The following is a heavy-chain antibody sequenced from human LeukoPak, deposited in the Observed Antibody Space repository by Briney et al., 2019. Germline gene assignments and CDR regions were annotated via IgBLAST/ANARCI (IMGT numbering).Heavy chain of an antibody. Sequence: VASVKVSCKASGYTFTGYYMHWVRQAPGQGLEWMGWINPNSGGTNYAQKFQGRVTMTRDTSISTAYMELSSLRSEDTAVYYCAKHSLYSTAAGTRYFQHWGQGTLVTVSS. CDR1: GYTFTGYY. V-gene: IGHV1-2*02. J-gene: IGHJ1*01. CDR3: AKHSLYSTAAGTRYFQH. CDR2: INPNSGGT. D-gene: IGHD6-13*01.